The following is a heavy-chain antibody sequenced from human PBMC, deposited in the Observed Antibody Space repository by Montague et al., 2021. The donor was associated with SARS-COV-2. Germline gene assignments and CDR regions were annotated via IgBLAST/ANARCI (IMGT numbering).Heavy chain of an antibody. CDR3: AREGAGIAAAFDYYYNGMDV. J-gene: IGHJ6*02. V-gene: IGHV1-18*01. Sequence: SVKVSCKASGYTFTIYGITWVRQAPGQGLEWMGWISGYNGNTKYAQKFQGRVTMTTDTSTSTAYMELRSLRSDDTAVYYCAREGAGIAAAFDYYYNGMDVWGQGNPGHRLL. CDR2: ISGYNGNT. D-gene: IGHD6-13*01. CDR1: GYTFTIYG.